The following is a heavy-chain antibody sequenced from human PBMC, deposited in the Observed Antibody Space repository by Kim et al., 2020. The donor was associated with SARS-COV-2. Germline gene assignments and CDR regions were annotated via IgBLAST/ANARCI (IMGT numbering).Heavy chain of an antibody. CDR2: IYYSGST. Sequence: SETLSLTCTVSGGSISSYYWSWIRQPPGKGLEWIGYIYYSGSTNYNPSLKSRVTISVDTSKNQFSLKLSSVTAADTAVYYCARSSSWPPPYYYGMDVWGQGTTVTVSS. J-gene: IGHJ6*02. V-gene: IGHV4-59*13. CDR3: ARSSSWPPPYYYGMDV. CDR1: GGSISSYY. D-gene: IGHD6-13*01.